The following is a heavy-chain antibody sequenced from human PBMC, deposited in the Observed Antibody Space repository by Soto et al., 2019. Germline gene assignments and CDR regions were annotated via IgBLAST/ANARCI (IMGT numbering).Heavy chain of an antibody. V-gene: IGHV3-30-3*01. D-gene: IGHD2-15*01. J-gene: IGHJ4*02. Sequence: GGSLRLSCAASGFTFSSYAMHWVRQAPGKGLEWVAVISYDGSNKYYADSAKGRFTISRDNSKNTLYLQMNSLRAEDTAVYYCAREEVVVVVAATPIDYWGQGTLVTVSS. CDR1: GFTFSSYA. CDR3: AREEVVVVVAATPIDY. CDR2: ISYDGSNK.